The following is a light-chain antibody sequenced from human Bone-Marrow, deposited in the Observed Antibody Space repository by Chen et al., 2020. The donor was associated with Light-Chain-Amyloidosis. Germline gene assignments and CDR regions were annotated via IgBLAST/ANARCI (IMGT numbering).Light chain of an antibody. Sequence: SYVLTQPSSVSVAPGQTATIACGGNNIGSTSVHWYQQTPGQAPLLVVYDDSDRPSGIPERVSGSTSGNTATLTISRVEAGDEADYYCQVWDRSSDRPVFGGGTKPTVL. J-gene: IGLJ3*02. CDR3: QVWDRSSDRPV. CDR1: NIGSTS. V-gene: IGLV3-21*02. CDR2: DDS.